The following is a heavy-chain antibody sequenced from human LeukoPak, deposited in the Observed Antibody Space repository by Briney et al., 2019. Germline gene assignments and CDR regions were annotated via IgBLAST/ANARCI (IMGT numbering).Heavy chain of an antibody. Sequence: SETLSLTCAVYGGSFSGYYWSWIRQPPGKGLEWIGEINHSGSTNYNPSLKSRVTISVDTSKNQFSLKLSSVTAADTAVYYCARGLSYYDSSGYYWRYYYFDYWGQGTLVTVSS. D-gene: IGHD3-22*01. CDR2: INHSGST. CDR3: ARGLSYYDSSGYYWRYYYFDY. V-gene: IGHV4-34*01. CDR1: GGSFSGYY. J-gene: IGHJ4*02.